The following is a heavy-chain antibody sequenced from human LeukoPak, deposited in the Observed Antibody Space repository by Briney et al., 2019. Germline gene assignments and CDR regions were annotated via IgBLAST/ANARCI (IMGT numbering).Heavy chain of an antibody. CDR2: IYYSGST. D-gene: IGHD5-24*01. Sequence: SETLSLTCTVSGGSISSYYWSWIRQPPGKGLEWIGYIYYSGSTNYNPSLKSRVTISVDTSKNQFSLKLSSVTAADTAVYYCARVERLGMALDYWGQGTLVTVSS. CDR1: GGSISSYY. V-gene: IGHV4-59*12. CDR3: ARVERLGMALDY. J-gene: IGHJ4*02.